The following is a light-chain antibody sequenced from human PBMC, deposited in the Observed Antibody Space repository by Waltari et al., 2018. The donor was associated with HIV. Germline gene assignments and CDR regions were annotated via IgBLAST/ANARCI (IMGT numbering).Light chain of an antibody. J-gene: IGLJ2*01. CDR1: NIGTSS. CDR3: QVWDRSYKEAV. Sequence: SYVLTQAPSVSVSPGQPATLSCGNIGTSSVQWYRQKPGRAPVLGVSVDNERFSGTPARMSGANSGSRATLTISNVEAGDEAVYYCQVWDRSYKEAVFGGGT. CDR2: VDN. V-gene: IGLV3-21*02.